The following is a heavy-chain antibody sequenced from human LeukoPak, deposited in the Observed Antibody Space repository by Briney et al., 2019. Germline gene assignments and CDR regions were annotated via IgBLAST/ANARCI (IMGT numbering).Heavy chain of an antibody. J-gene: IGHJ4*02. CDR1: GFTFSDKS. CDR3: VRDGI. V-gene: IGHV3-48*02. CDR2: IIRSGATI. Sequence: GGSLRLSCAGSGFTFSDKSMNWVRQAPGKGLEWVSYIIRSGATIYYADSVKGRFTISRDNAKNSLFLQMDSLRDEDTAVYYCVRDGIWGQGTLVTVSS. D-gene: IGHD1-1*01.